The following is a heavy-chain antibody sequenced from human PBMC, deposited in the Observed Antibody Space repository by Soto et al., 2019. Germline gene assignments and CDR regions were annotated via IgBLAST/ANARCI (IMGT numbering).Heavy chain of an antibody. CDR3: ARPMNYADYLDH. CDR2: IHGGNGDT. J-gene: IGHJ4*02. Sequence: QVQLVQSGAEEKKPGASVKVSCRSSGYTFTHYSMHWVRQAPGQSLEWMGWIHGGNGDTKYSQNLQGRITITMDTSANTVYLELSSLRSEDTALYYCARPMNYADYLDHWGQGTLVTVSS. CDR1: GYTFTHYS. D-gene: IGHD3-16*01. V-gene: IGHV1-3*05.